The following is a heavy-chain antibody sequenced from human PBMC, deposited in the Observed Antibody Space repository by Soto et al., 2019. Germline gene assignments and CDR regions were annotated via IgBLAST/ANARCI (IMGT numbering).Heavy chain of an antibody. V-gene: IGHV3-23*01. CDR3: AKGGYYSLFDI. CDR2: ISGSGGRT. CDR1: EIPFSSYS. Sequence: PGGSLRLTCVASEIPFSSYSVSWVRQTPGKGLEWVAGISGSGGRTYYADSVKGRFTISRDNSNNTLAMQMHILRVEDTAVYFCAKGGYYSLFDIWGQETMVTVSS. J-gene: IGHJ3*02. D-gene: IGHD3-16*01.